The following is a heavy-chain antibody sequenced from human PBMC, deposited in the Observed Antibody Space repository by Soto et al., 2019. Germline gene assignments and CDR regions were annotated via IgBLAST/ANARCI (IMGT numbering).Heavy chain of an antibody. Sequence: SETLSLTCTVSGGSISSSSYYWGWIRQPPGKGLEWIGSIYYSGSTYYNPSLKSRVTISVDTSKNQFSLKLSSVTAADTAVYYCARRGLHLLGATILSWFDPWGQGTLVTVSS. D-gene: IGHD1-26*01. CDR1: GGSISSSSYY. J-gene: IGHJ5*02. V-gene: IGHV4-39*01. CDR2: IYYSGST. CDR3: ARRGLHLLGATILSWFDP.